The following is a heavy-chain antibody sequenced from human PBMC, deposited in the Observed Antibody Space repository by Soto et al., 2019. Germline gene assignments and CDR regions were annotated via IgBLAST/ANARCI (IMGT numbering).Heavy chain of an antibody. D-gene: IGHD2-8*02. CDR1: GYTFTSYG. J-gene: IGHJ4*02. V-gene: IGHV1-18*04. Sequence: QVQLVQSGAEVKKPGASVKVSCKASGYTFTSYGISWVRQAPGQGLEWMGWISAYNGNTNYAQKLQGRVTMTTDTSTSTAYMELRSLRSDDTAVYYCARTPRLRDRVLGKAEIDYWGQGTLVTVSS. CDR3: ARTPRLRDRVLGKAEIDY. CDR2: ISAYNGNT.